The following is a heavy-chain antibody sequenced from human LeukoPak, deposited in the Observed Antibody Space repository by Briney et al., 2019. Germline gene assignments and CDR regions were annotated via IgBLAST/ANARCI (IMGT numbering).Heavy chain of an antibody. Sequence: PSETLSLTCAVYGGSFSGYYWSWIRQPPGKGLEWIGEINHSGSTNYNPSLKSRVTISVDTSKNQFSLKLSSVTAADTAVYYCARGHYFDAFDIWGQGTMVTVSS. J-gene: IGHJ3*02. CDR3: ARGHYFDAFDI. CDR1: GGSFSGYY. CDR2: INHSGST. V-gene: IGHV4-34*01. D-gene: IGHD2/OR15-2a*01.